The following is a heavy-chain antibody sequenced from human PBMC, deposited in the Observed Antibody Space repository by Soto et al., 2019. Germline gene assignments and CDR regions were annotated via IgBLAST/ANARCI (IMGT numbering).Heavy chain of an antibody. Sequence: EVQLEESGGGLVQPGGSLRLSCVTSGFTLKIFAIHCVRQTTRGGLEWVSGVGTLHDTYYTPSGRGRFTISRENARNSVYRAMNNLRGEDTGLDYCARGRSKSYDSTSQPRFDPWGQGTLVTVSS. CDR2: VGTLHDT. V-gene: IGHV3-13*01. D-gene: IGHD3-10*01. CDR3: ARGRSKSYDSTSQPRFDP. CDR1: GFTLKIFA. J-gene: IGHJ5*02.